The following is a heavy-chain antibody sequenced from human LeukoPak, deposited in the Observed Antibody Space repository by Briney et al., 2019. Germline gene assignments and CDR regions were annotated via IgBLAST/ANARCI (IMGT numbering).Heavy chain of an antibody. D-gene: IGHD1-26*01. CDR1: GFTFSDYY. Sequence: SGGSLRLSCAASGFTFSDYYMSWIRQAPGKGLEWVSYISSSGSTIYYADSVKGRFTISRDNAKNSLYLQMNSLRAEDTAVYYCARASWEPHYFAYWGQGTLVTVSS. J-gene: IGHJ4*02. CDR3: ARASWEPHYFAY. V-gene: IGHV3-11*01. CDR2: ISSSGSTI.